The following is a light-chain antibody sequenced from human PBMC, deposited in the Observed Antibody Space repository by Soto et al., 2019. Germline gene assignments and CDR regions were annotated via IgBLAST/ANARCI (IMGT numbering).Light chain of an antibody. CDR3: SSYATNFTLV. V-gene: IGLV2-14*01. J-gene: IGLJ3*02. CDR1: SSDIGGYDY. CDR2: EVS. Sequence: QPVLTQPASVSGSPGQSITISCTGTSSDIGGYDYVSWYQHYPGKAPKLIIYEVSNRPSGISNRLSGSKSGNTASLTISGLQAEDEADYYCSSYATNFTLVFGGGTKLTVL.